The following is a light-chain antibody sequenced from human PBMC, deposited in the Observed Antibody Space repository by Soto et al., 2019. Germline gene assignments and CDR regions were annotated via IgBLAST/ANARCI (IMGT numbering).Light chain of an antibody. CDR1: SSDVGGYKY. CDR2: EVS. CDR3: SSYTSTSTLIM. J-gene: IGLJ3*02. Sequence: QSALTQPASVSGSPGQSITISCTGTSSDVGGYKYVSWYQQHPDKAPKLIIFEVSNRPSGVSNRFSGSKSDNTASLTISGLQAEDEADYYCSSYTSTSTLIMFGGGTKLTVL. V-gene: IGLV2-14*01.